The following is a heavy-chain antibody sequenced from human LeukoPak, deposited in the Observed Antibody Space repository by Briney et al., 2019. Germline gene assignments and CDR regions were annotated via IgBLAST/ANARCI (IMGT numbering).Heavy chain of an antibody. D-gene: IGHD3-22*01. CDR3: ARGPDLGFNYDRRGYFFDY. CDR1: GFTFNSFW. CDR2: IKQDESEK. V-gene: IGHV3-7*01. Sequence: GGSLRLSCAASGFTFNSFWMNWVRQAPGKGLEWVASIKQDESEKYYVDSVKGRFTISRDNAKNSLYLQMNSLRVEDTAVYYCARGPDLGFNYDRRGYFFDYWGQGTLVTVSS. J-gene: IGHJ4*02.